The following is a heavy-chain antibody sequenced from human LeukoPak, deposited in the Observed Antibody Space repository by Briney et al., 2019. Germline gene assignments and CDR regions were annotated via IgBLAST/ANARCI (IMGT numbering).Heavy chain of an antibody. D-gene: IGHD3-22*01. CDR1: GFTVSSSY. CDR2: IYSGGGT. V-gene: IGHV3-66*01. Sequence: GGSLRLSCAASGFTVSSSYMNWVRQAPGKGLEWVSLIYSGGGTYYADSVKGRFTISRDNSKNTLYLQMNSLRAEDTAVYYCARSYYDSSAYYYFDYWGQGTLVTVSS. CDR3: ARSYYDSSAYYYFDY. J-gene: IGHJ4*02.